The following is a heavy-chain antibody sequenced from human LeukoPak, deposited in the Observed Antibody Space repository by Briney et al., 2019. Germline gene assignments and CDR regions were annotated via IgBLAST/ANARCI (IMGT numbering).Heavy chain of an antibody. CDR2: ISSSSSYI. Sequence: GESLKISCAASGFTFSSYSMNWVRQAPGKGLEWVSSISSSSSYIYYADSVKGRFTISRDNAKNSLYLQMNSLRAEDTAVYYCARPEYSSSSRVDYWGQGTLVTVSS. D-gene: IGHD6-6*01. J-gene: IGHJ4*02. V-gene: IGHV3-21*01. CDR3: ARPEYSSSSRVDY. CDR1: GFTFSSYS.